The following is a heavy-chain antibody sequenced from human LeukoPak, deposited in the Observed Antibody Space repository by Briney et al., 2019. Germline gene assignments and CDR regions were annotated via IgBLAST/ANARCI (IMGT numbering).Heavy chain of an antibody. D-gene: IGHD5-24*01. CDR3: ARAGRDGYNPNSYYFDY. CDR1: GFTFSSYA. Sequence: PGGSLRLSCAASGFTFSSYAMHWVRQAPGKGLEYVSAISSNGGSTYYANSVKGRFTISRDNSKNTLYLQMGSLRAEDMAVYYCARAGRDGYNPNSYYFDYWGQGTLVTVSS. J-gene: IGHJ4*02. V-gene: IGHV3-64*01. CDR2: ISSNGGST.